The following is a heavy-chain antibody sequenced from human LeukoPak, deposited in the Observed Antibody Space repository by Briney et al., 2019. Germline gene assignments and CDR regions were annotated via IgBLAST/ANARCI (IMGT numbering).Heavy chain of an antibody. CDR1: GYTLTKLS. J-gene: IGHJ4*02. Sequence: ASVKVSCKVSGYTLTKLSMHWVRQAPGKGLEWMGNFDPEVVERINVQKFKGRVTMNEDTSTDQAYMELSSLRSEDTAVYYCATGGYSGYDFFYWGQGTLVTVSS. CDR3: ATGGYSGYDFFY. V-gene: IGHV1-24*01. D-gene: IGHD5-12*01. CDR2: FDPEVVER.